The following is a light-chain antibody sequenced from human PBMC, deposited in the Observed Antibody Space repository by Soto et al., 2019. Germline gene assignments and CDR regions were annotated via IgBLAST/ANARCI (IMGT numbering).Light chain of an antibody. J-gene: IGKJ1*01. V-gene: IGKV1-39*01. CDR2: DSS. CDR3: QQSLNTPRT. CDR1: QSIARH. Sequence: DILLTQSPPSLSASVGDRVTITCRASQSIARHLNWYQQKPGQAPKVLIYDSSNLESGVPSRFSDGGSGTEFTLTISSLQAEEFATYYCQQSLNTPRTFGQGTKVEI.